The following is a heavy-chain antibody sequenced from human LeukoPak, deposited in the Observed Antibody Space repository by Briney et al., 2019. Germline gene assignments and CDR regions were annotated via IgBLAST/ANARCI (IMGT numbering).Heavy chain of an antibody. V-gene: IGHV3-53*01. CDR1: GFTFSSNY. CDR2: IYSGGST. CDR3: AARKWELLFGTIDY. Sequence: GGSLRLSCAASGFTFSSNYMSWVRQAPGKGLEWVSVIYSGGSTYYADSVKGRFTISRDNSKNTLYLQMNSLRAEDTAVYYCAARKWELLFGTIDYWGQGTLVTVSS. D-gene: IGHD1-26*01. J-gene: IGHJ4*02.